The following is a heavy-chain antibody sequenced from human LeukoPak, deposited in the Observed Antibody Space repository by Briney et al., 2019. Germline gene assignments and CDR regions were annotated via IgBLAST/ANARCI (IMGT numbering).Heavy chain of an antibody. CDR2: IDPNTGGT. CDR1: GYTITSYG. CDR3: ASLYDIVGTTVDY. J-gene: IGHJ4*02. V-gene: IGHV1-2*06. D-gene: IGHD1-26*01. Sequence: ASVKVSCKASGYTITSYGISWVRQAPGQGLEWMGRIDPNTGGTKSAKNFQGRVTMTRDTSISTAYMALSGLRSDDTAVYYCASLYDIVGTTVDYWGQGTLVTVSS.